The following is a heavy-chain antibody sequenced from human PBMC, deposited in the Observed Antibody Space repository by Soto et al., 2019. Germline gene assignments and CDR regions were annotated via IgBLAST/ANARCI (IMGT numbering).Heavy chain of an antibody. D-gene: IGHD3-3*01. Sequence: ASVKVSCKASGYTFTAYGIHWVRQAPGQRLEWMGWINTGNGHIKYSQKFHGRVTITRDTSARTAYMELNSLRSEDTAVYYCASRGYDFWSGLDPWRQGTLVTVSS. CDR1: GYTFTAYG. CDR3: ASRGYDFWSGLDP. V-gene: IGHV1-3*04. J-gene: IGHJ5*02. CDR2: INTGNGHI.